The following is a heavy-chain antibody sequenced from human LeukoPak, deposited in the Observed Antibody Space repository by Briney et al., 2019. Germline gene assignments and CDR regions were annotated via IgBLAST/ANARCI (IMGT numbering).Heavy chain of an antibody. J-gene: IGHJ4*02. V-gene: IGHV4-30-4*01. Sequence: SETLSLTGTVSGVSISSGDYYWSWIRQPPGKGLEWIGYIYYSGSTYYNPSLKSRVTISVDTSKNQFSLKLSSVTAADTAVYYCARKSSGWYFLGYYFDYWGQGTLVTVSS. CDR3: ARKSSGWYFLGYYFDY. D-gene: IGHD6-19*01. CDR2: IYYSGST. CDR1: GVSISSGDYY.